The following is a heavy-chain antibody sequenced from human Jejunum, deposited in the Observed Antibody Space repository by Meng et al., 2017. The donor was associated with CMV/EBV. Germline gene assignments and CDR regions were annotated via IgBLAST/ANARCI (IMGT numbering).Heavy chain of an antibody. V-gene: IGHV1-69*02. CDR3: ARLRDSPASGGLEY. Sequence: SGGTFSSRIIRWVRQAPGQGLEWRGRSITMVGVPDYAQKFRGRVTMTADKPTSTAYMEVNRMGYEDTGIYYCARLRDSPASGGLEYWGQGTLVTVSS. D-gene: IGHD3-16*01. CDR2: SITMVGVP. J-gene: IGHJ4*02. CDR1: GGTFSSRI.